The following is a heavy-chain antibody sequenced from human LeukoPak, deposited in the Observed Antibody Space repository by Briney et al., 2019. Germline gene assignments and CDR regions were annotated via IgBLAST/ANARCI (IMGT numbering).Heavy chain of an antibody. CDR1: GFTFSNFW. CDR3: AKDDTVLMAFDI. CDR2: IRNSGATA. V-gene: IGHV3-23*01. D-gene: IGHD4-23*01. Sequence: GGSLRLSCAASGFTFSNFWMSWVRQAPGKGLEWVSAIRNSGATAHYADFVKGRFTISRDNSRNTLYLQMNSLRAEDTAVYYCAKDDTVLMAFDIWGQGTMVTVSS. J-gene: IGHJ3*02.